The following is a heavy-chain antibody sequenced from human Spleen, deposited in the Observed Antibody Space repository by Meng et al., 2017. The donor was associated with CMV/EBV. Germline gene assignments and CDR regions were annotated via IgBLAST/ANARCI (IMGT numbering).Heavy chain of an antibody. V-gene: IGHV3-43D*03. CDR3: AKQKSMATAYYYYAMDV. Sequence: GESLKISCAASGFTFESYAIHWVRQAPGKGLEWISLISWNGDTTYYADSAKGRFTISRDNSKNSLYLQMNSLRAEDTALYYCAKQKSMATAYYYYAMDVWGQGTTVTVSS. CDR2: ISWNGDTT. CDR1: GFTFESYA. J-gene: IGHJ6*02. D-gene: IGHD5-24*01.